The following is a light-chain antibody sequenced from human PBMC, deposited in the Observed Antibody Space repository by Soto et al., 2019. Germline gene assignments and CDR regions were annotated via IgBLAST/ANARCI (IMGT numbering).Light chain of an antibody. V-gene: IGKV3-15*01. CDR1: ETVSAN. CDR3: QQYNKWPLT. Sequence: VMTQSPASLSVSPGERATLSCRAGETVSANIAWYQHKPGQAPRLLIFGAFTRATGIPARFSGSGSGTDFTLTINSLQSEDSAVYYCQQYNKWPLTFGGGTKVEIK. CDR2: GAF. J-gene: IGKJ4*01.